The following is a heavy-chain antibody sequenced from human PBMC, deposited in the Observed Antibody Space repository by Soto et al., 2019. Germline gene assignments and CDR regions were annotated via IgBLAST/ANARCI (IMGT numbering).Heavy chain of an antibody. J-gene: IGHJ3*02. CDR3: ARPIVVVDRFAFDI. V-gene: IGHV3-23*01. CDR1: GFTFSSYA. D-gene: IGHD2-15*01. CDR2: ISGSGRST. Sequence: EVQLLESGGGLVQPGGSLRLSCAASGFTFSSYAMSWVRQAPGKGLEWVSAISGSGRSTYYADSVKGRFTISRDNSQNTLYLQMNSLRAEDTAVYYCARPIVVVDRFAFDIWGQGTMVTVSS.